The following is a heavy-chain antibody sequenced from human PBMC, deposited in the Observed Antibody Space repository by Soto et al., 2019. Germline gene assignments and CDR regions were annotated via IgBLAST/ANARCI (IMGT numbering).Heavy chain of an antibody. J-gene: IGHJ1*01. CDR1: GFDFRRFG. D-gene: IGHD3-9*01. CDR3: AKSSPRTDWSSES. Sequence: EVQLLESGGGLVQPGGSLRLSCVASGFDFRRFGMSWVRQAPGKGLEWVACVSSSGSTTFYADAVKGRFTISKDTSTGTLFLQMNSLRGEDSAIYYCAKSSPRTDWSSESWGQGAPVTVSS. CDR2: VSSSGSTT. V-gene: IGHV3-23*01.